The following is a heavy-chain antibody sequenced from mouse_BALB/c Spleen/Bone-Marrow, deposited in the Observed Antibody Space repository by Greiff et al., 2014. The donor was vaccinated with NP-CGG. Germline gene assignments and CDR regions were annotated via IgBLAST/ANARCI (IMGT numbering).Heavy chain of an antibody. Sequence: QVQLQQSGAELVRPGPSVKISCKASGYAFSSYWMNWVKQRPGQGLEWIGQIYPGDGDTNYNGNFKDKATLTVDRSSSTAFMQLSSLTSEDSAVYFCARWYRDPHFAMDYWGPGTSVTVSS. CDR1: GYAFSSYW. V-gene: IGHV1-80*01. CDR3: ARWYRDPHFAMDY. D-gene: IGHD2-14*01. CDR2: IYPGDGDT. J-gene: IGHJ4*01.